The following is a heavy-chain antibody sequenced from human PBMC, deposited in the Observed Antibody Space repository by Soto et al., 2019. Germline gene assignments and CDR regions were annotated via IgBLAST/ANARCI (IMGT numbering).Heavy chain of an antibody. J-gene: IGHJ4*02. CDR2: IYYSGST. V-gene: IGHV4-39*01. CDR1: GGSISSSSYY. Sequence: SETLSLTCTVSGGSISSSSYYWGWIRQPPGKGLEWIGSIYYSGSTYYNPSLKSRVTISVDTSKNQFSLKLSSVTAADTAVYYGASGQQLVRNYWGQGTLVTVSS. D-gene: IGHD6-13*01. CDR3: ASGQQLVRNY.